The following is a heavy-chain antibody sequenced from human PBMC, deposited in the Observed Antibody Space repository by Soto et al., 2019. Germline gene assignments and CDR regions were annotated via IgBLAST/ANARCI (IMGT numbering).Heavy chain of an antibody. CDR1: GASISSNSYY. CDR3: ASRRREEDCSIATCYVRY. Sequence: QLQLQESGPGLVKPSETLSLTCSVSGASISSNSYYWVWIRQPPGKALEWIGSIHYSGRTYYNPSLKSRVTISLDTSKNQFSLKLSSVTAADTSVYSCASRRREEDCSIATCYVRYWGQGTLVTVSS. CDR2: IHYSGRT. J-gene: IGHJ4*02. D-gene: IGHD2-2*01. V-gene: IGHV4-39*01.